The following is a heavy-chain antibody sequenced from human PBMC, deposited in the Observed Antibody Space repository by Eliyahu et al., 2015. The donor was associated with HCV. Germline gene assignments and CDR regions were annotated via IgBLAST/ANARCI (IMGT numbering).Heavy chain of an antibody. D-gene: IGHD2-15*01. CDR2: ISGSGGST. V-gene: IGHV3-23*01. J-gene: IGHJ5*02. CDR3: AKIRGSGGSINWFDP. CDR1: GFTFSSYA. Sequence: EVQLLESGGGLVQPGGSLRLSCAASGFTFSSYAMSWVRQAPGKGLEWVSAISGSGGSTYYADSVKGRFTISRDNSKKPLYLQMNSLRAEDTAVYYCAKIRGSGGSINWFDPWGQGTLVTVSS.